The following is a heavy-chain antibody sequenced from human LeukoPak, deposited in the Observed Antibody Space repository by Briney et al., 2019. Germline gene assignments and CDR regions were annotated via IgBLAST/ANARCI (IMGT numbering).Heavy chain of an antibody. Sequence: GGSLRLSCAASGFTFDDYGMSWVRQAPGKGLEWVSGINWNGGSTGYADSVKGRFTISRDNAKNSPYLQMNSLRAEDTALYHCARGGPDTAMDYWGQGTLVTVSS. J-gene: IGHJ4*02. CDR1: GFTFDDYG. CDR2: INWNGGST. V-gene: IGHV3-20*01. D-gene: IGHD5-18*01. CDR3: ARGGPDTAMDY.